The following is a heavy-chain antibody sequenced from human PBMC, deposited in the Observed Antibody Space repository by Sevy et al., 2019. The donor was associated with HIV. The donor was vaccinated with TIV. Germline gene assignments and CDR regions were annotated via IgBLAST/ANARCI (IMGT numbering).Heavy chain of an antibody. CDR1: GFTFSGSA. V-gene: IGHV3-73*01. J-gene: IGHJ4*02. CDR3: AATPGYRNKWYYLDY. D-gene: IGHD6-13*01. Sequence: GESLKISCAASGFTFSGSAIHWVRQASGKGLEWVSRIRFKANAYATSDAASVKGRFTISRDDSKNTAYLQMNSLKTEDTAVYYCAATPGYRNKWYYLDYWGQGTLVTVSS. CDR2: IRFKANAYAT.